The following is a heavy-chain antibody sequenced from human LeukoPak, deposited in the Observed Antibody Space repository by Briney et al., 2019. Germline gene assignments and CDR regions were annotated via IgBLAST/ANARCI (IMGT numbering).Heavy chain of an antibody. J-gene: IGHJ4*02. CDR1: GFTFSRYA. Sequence: GGSLRLSCGGAGFTFSRYALSWVRQVPGKGLEWVSTIYESGDRTSYADSVKGRFTISRDNSKNTLYLQMNSLTAEDTAIYYCARDLGIAGLGDYWGQGTLVTVSS. D-gene: IGHD6-13*01. CDR3: ARDLGIAGLGDY. V-gene: IGHV3-23*01. CDR2: IYESGDRT.